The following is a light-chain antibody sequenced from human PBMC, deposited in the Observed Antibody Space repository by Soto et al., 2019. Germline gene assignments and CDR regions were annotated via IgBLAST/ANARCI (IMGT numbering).Light chain of an antibody. J-gene: IGKJ1*01. Sequence: IQMTQSPSSLSSSIGDRVTITCRASQGIRNDLAWFQQKPGKAPKRLIYAASNLQSGVPSRFSGSGSGTDGTLTISSLKTEDFATYVCLQHNDYPPTFGQGTKVDIK. V-gene: IGKV1-17*01. CDR3: LQHNDYPPT. CDR2: AAS. CDR1: QGIRND.